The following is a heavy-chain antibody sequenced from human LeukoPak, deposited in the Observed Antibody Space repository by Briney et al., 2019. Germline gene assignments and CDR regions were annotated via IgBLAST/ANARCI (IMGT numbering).Heavy chain of an antibody. Sequence: GGSLRLSCAASGFTFSSYNMNWVRQAPGKGLEWVSSITSTGSYTFYADSVKGRFTISRDNAKNTLYLQMNSLRAEDTAVYYCVRGELHLDYYFDYWGQGTLVTVSS. D-gene: IGHD1-26*01. J-gene: IGHJ4*02. CDR3: VRGELHLDYYFDY. CDR2: ITSTGSYT. V-gene: IGHV3-21*01. CDR1: GFTFSSYN.